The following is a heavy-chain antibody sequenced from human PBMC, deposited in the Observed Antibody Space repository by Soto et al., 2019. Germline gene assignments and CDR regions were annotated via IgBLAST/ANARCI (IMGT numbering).Heavy chain of an antibody. CDR3: AGNTEKGY. V-gene: IGHV3-66*01. J-gene: IGHJ4*02. CDR2: IYSGGXI. CDR1: GFIVSSNY. Sequence: SCXASGFIVSSNYMSWVRQAPGKGLEWVSVIYSGGXIYYVDSVKGRFTSSRDNSKNTLYLQMNSLRVEDSGVYYCAGNTEKGYWGQGTLVTVSS. D-gene: IGHD2-2*02.